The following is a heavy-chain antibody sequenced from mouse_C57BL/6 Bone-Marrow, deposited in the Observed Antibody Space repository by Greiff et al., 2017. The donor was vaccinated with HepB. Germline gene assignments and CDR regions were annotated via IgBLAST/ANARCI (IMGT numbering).Heavy chain of an antibody. CDR3: ARGTYYSNSFAY. V-gene: IGHV5-4*01. J-gene: IGHJ3*01. Sequence: EVQLVESGGGLVKPGGSLKLSCAASGFTFSSYAMSWVRQTPEKRLEWVATISDGGSYTYYPDNVKGRFTISRDNAKNNLYLQMSHLKSEDTAMYYCARGTYYSNSFAYWGQGTLVTVSA. CDR2: ISDGGSYT. D-gene: IGHD2-5*01. CDR1: GFTFSSYA.